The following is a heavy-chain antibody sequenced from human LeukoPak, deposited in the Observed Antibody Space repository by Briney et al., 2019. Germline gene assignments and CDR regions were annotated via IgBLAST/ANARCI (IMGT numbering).Heavy chain of an antibody. CDR2: IYYSGST. V-gene: IGHV4-59*01. Sequence: SETLSLTCTVSGGSISSYYWSWIRQPPGKGLEWIGYIYYSGSTNYNPSLKSRVTISVDTSKNQFSLKLSSVTAADTAVYYCARVPRESPGSSWYSSSPFDPWGQGTLVTVSS. J-gene: IGHJ5*02. CDR1: GGSISSYY. CDR3: ARVPRESPGSSWYSSSPFDP. D-gene: IGHD6-13*01.